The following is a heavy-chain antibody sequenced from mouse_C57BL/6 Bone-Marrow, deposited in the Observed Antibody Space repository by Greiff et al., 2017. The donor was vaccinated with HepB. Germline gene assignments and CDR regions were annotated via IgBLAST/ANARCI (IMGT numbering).Heavy chain of an antibody. D-gene: IGHD3-2*02. J-gene: IGHJ1*03. Sequence: EVKLMESGEGLVKPGGSLKLSCAASGFTFSSYAMSWVRQTPEKRLEWVAYISSGGDYTYYADNVKGRFTISRDNAGNTLYMQMSSLKSEDTAMYYCTRDSLSPCYFDVWGTGTTVTVSS. CDR2: ISSGGDYT. CDR3: TRDSLSPCYFDV. CDR1: GFTFSSYA. V-gene: IGHV5-9-1*02.